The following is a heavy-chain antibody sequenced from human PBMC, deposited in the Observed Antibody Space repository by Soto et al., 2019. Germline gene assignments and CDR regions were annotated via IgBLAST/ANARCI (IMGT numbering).Heavy chain of an antibody. J-gene: IGHJ6*02. CDR3: ARDPSRIAVAGYYYYYGMDV. CDR2: IWYDGSNK. Sequence: SLRLSCAASGFTFSSYGMHWVRQAPGKGLEWVAVIWYDGSNKYYADSVKGRFTISRDNSKNTLYLQMNSLRAEDTAVYYCARDPSRIAVAGYYYYYGMDVWGQGTTVTVSS. V-gene: IGHV3-33*01. D-gene: IGHD6-19*01. CDR1: GFTFSSYG.